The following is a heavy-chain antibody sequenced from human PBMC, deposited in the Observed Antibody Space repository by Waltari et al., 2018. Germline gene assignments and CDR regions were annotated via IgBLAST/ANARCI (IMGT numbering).Heavy chain of an antibody. D-gene: IGHD2-21*01. CDR2: INPSGGST. CDR1: EYTFTSSY. CDR3: ALDRGALWMDV. J-gene: IGHJ6*02. Sequence: QVQLVQSGAEVKKPGASVKISCKKSEYTFTSSYIHWVRQAPGQGLEWMGIINPSGGSTIYAQKFQGRVTMTRDTSTSTVYMELSSLRSEDTAVYYCALDRGALWMDVWGQGTTVTVSS. V-gene: IGHV1-46*01.